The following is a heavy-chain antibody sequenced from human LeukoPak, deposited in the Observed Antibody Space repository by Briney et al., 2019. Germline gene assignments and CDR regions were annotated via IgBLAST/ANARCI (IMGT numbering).Heavy chain of an antibody. D-gene: IGHD3-10*01. J-gene: IGHJ5*02. CDR3: ARDRDWFDP. V-gene: IGHV1-18*01. CDR1: GYTFTSYG. Sequence: GASVKVSCKASGYTFTSYGISWVRHAPGQGLEWMGWISAYNGNTNYAQKLQGRVTMTTDTSTSTAYRELRSLRSDDTAVYYCARDRDWFDPWGQGTLVTVSS. CDR2: ISAYNGNT.